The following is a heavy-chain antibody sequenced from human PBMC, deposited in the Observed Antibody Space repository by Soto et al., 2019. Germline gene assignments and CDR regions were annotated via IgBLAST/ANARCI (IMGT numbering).Heavy chain of an antibody. CDR1: GGSVSSGAYY. D-gene: IGHD3-3*01. V-gene: IGHV4-61*08. Sequence: QVQLQESGPGLVKPSETLSLTCTVSGGSVSSGAYYWTWIRQPPGKGLEWIGCIYYSGNTNYKPSLNSRVTRSIDTSRSQFSRKLSSVTTADTAVYYCARVEWLTRTGDYGVDVWGQGTTVTVSS. J-gene: IGHJ6*02. CDR2: IYYSGNT. CDR3: ARVEWLTRTGDYGVDV.